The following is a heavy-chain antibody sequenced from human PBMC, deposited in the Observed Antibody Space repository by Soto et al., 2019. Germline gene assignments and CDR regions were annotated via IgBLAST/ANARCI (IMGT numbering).Heavy chain of an antibody. J-gene: IGHJ4*02. CDR2: VNPIVSMS. D-gene: IGHD3-10*01. CDR1: GDTFNFYS. Sequence: QVQLVQSGAEVKRPGSSVKVSCKASGDTFNFYSINWVRQAPGLGLEWMGRVNPIVSMSNYAQRFQGGVTMTADKPTSPAYIEPSGLRSEATSIYYGATSYGSGYRAFDYWGQGALVTVSS. V-gene: IGHV1-69*04. CDR3: ATSYGSGYRAFDY.